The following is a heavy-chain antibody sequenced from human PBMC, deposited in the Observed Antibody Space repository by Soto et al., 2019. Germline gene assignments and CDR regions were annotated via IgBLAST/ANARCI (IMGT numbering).Heavy chain of an antibody. CDR3: VKGAQYSGSYYYFDY. Sequence: ASVKVSCKASGYTFTGYYMHWVRRAPGQGLEWMGWINPNSGGTNYAQKFQGRVTMTRDTSISTAYVELGSLRTEDTAIFYCVKGAQYSGSYYYFDYWGQGTPVTVSS. CDR1: GYTFTGYY. V-gene: IGHV1-2*02. CDR2: INPNSGGT. D-gene: IGHD1-26*01. J-gene: IGHJ4*02.